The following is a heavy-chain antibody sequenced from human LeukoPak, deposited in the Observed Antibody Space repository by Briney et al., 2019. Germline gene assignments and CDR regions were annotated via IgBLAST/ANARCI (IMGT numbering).Heavy chain of an antibody. CDR2: ISAYNGNT. J-gene: IGHJ4*02. CDR1: GYTFTSYG. V-gene: IGHV1-18*01. D-gene: IGHD3-22*01. Sequence: ASVKVSCKASGYTFTSYGISWVRQAPGQGLEWMGWISAYNGNTNYAQKRQGRVTITTATSSRPAYMELRSLRSDDTAVYYCARDGPNYYYDSSGYYYYYWGQGTLVTVSS. CDR3: ARDGPNYYYDSSGYYYYY.